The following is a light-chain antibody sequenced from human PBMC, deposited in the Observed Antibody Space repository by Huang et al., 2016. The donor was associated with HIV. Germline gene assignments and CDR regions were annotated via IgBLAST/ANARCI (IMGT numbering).Light chain of an antibody. CDR3: QHRSNWPPWT. V-gene: IGKV3-11*01. CDR1: QSVRSY. Sequence: EIVLTQSPATLSLSPGERATLSCRASQSVRSYLAWYQQKPGQAPRLLIYDASNRATGIPSRFSGSGSWTDFTLTISSLEPEDFAVYYCQHRSNWPPWTFGQGTEVEVK. J-gene: IGKJ1*01. CDR2: DAS.